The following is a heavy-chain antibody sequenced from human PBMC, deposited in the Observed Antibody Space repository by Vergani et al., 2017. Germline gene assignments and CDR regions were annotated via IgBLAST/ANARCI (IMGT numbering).Heavy chain of an antibody. Sequence: EVQLLESGGGLVQPGGSLRLSCAASGFTFSSYAMSWVRQAPGKGLEWVSAISGSGGSTYYADSVKGRFTISRDNSKNTLYLQMNSLRAEDTAVYYCARDNWNYGRAFDYWGQGTLVTVSS. D-gene: IGHD1-7*01. CDR2: ISGSGGST. V-gene: IGHV3-23*01. CDR3: ARDNWNYGRAFDY. CDR1: GFTFSSYA. J-gene: IGHJ4*02.